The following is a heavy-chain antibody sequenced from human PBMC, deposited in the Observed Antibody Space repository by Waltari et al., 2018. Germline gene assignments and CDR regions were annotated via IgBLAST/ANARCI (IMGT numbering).Heavy chain of an antibody. V-gene: IGHV4-34*01. D-gene: IGHD3-10*01. CDR2: INHSGRT. Sequence: QVQLQQWGAGLLKPSETLSLTCAVYGGSFSGYYWSWIRQPPGKGLEWIGEINHSGRTNSNPSLKSRVTISVDTAKNQFSLKLSSVTAADTAVYYCARGPRITMVRGVIRAEYFQHWGQGTLVTVSS. CDR1: GGSFSGYY. J-gene: IGHJ1*01. CDR3: ARGPRITMVRGVIRAEYFQH.